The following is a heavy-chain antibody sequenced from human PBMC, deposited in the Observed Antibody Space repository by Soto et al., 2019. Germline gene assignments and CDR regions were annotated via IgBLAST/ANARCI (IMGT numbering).Heavy chain of an antibody. CDR2: IVVGSGNT. V-gene: IGHV1-58*01. J-gene: IGHJ3*02. CDR1: GFTFTSSA. CDR3: AAGYCSGGSCYSAAFDI. D-gene: IGHD2-15*01. Sequence: SVKVSCKASGFTFTSSAVQWLRQARGQRLEWIGWIVVGSGNTNYAQKFQERVTITRDMSTSTAYMELSSLRSEDTAVYYCAAGYCSGGSCYSAAFDIWGQGTMVTVSS.